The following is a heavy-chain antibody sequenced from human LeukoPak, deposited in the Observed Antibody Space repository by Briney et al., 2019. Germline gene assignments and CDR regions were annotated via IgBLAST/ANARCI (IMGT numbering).Heavy chain of an antibody. Sequence: GGSLRLSCAASGFTFSVFEMNWVRQAPGKGLEWVSSISSSSSYIYYADSVKGRFTISRDNAKNSLYLQMNSLRAEDTAVYYCARDRTRFLEWYCGMDVWGQGTTVTVSS. J-gene: IGHJ6*02. CDR2: ISSSSSYI. D-gene: IGHD3-3*01. V-gene: IGHV3-21*01. CDR3: ARDRTRFLEWYCGMDV. CDR1: GFTFSVFE.